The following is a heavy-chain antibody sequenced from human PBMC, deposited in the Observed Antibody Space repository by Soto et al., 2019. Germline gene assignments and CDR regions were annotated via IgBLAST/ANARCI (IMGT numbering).Heavy chain of an antibody. J-gene: IGHJ6*02. CDR3: ARGEVPAAQAYGMDV. CDR2: IIPIFGTA. V-gene: IGHV1-69*01. D-gene: IGHD2-2*01. CDR1: GGTFSSYA. Sequence: QVQLVQSGAEVKKPGSSVKVSCKASGGTFSSYAISWVRQAPGQGLEWMGGIIPIFGTANYAQKVQGRVTITADESRSTAYMSLSSLRSEDTAVYYGARGEVPAAQAYGMDVWGQGTTVTVSS.